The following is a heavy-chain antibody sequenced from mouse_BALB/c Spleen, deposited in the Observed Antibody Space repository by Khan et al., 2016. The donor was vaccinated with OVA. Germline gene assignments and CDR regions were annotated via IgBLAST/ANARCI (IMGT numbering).Heavy chain of an antibody. CDR2: INPYNDGT. D-gene: IGHD1-1*01. Sequence: EVQLQESGPELVKPGASVKMSCKATGYTFTHYVMHWVKQKPGQGLEWIGYINPYNDGTNYNEKFKGKATLTSDKSSSTAYMELSSLTSEDSAVYYSARYASSPYYAMDYWGQGTSVTVSS. J-gene: IGHJ4*01. V-gene: IGHV1S136*01. CDR1: GYTFTHYV. CDR3: ARYASSPYYAMDY.